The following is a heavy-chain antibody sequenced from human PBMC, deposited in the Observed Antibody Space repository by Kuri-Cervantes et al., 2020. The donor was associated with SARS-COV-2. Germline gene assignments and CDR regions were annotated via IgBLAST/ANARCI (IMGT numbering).Heavy chain of an antibody. V-gene: IGHV4-39*01. CDR2: IYYSGST. J-gene: IGHJ6*03. D-gene: IGHD3-10*01. Sequence: SETLSLTCTVSGGSISSSSYYWGWIRQPPGKGLEWIGSIYYSGSTYYNPSLKSRVTISVDTSKNQFSLKLSSVTAADTAVYYCASGGVYYYYYYMDVWGKGTTVTVSS. CDR1: GGSISSSSYY. CDR3: ASGGVYYYYYYMDV.